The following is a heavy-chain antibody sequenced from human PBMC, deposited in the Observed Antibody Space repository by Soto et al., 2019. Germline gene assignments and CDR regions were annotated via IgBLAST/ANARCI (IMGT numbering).Heavy chain of an antibody. CDR3: ARAQPAAIDPLPYYFDY. V-gene: IGHV4-34*01. D-gene: IGHD2-2*01. CDR2: INHSGST. CDR1: GGSFSGYY. J-gene: IGHJ4*02. Sequence: SETLSLTCAVYGGSFSGYYWSWIRQPPGKGLEWIGEINHSGSTNYNPSLKSRVTISVDTSRNQFSLKLSSVTAADTAVYYCARAQPAAIDPLPYYFDYWGQGTLVTVSS.